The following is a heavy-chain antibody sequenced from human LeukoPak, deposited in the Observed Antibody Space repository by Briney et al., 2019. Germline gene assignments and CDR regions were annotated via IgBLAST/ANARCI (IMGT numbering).Heavy chain of an antibody. CDR2: IYYSGST. D-gene: IGHD6-13*01. CDR1: GGSISSSSYY. CDR3: ASYSSSWGLFYYFDY. V-gene: IGHV4-39*07. J-gene: IGHJ4*02. Sequence: PSETLSLTCTVSGGSISSSSYYWGWIRQPPGKGLEWIGSIYYSGSTYYNPSPKSRVTISVDKSKNQFSLKLSSVTAADTAVYYCASYSSSWGLFYYFDYWGQGTLVTVSS.